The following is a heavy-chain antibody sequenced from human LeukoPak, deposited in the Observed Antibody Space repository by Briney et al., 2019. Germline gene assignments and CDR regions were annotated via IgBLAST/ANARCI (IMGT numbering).Heavy chain of an antibody. D-gene: IGHD3-10*01. Sequence: PGGSLRLSCAASGFTVSSNCITWVRQAPGKGLEWVSVTYSGGRTYYADSVKGRFTISRDNSKNALNLQMHSLRAEDTAVYYCARVYYGSGSLHYYYYYMDVWGKGTTVTISS. CDR1: GFTVSSNC. V-gene: IGHV3-53*01. J-gene: IGHJ6*03. CDR2: TYSGGRT. CDR3: ARVYYGSGSLHYYYYYMDV.